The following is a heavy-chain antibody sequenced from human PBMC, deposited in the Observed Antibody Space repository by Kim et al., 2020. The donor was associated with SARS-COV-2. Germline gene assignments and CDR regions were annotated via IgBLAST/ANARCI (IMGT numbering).Heavy chain of an antibody. D-gene: IGHD6-13*01. CDR3: AKGLYSSSWYYFDY. J-gene: IGHJ4*02. CDR2: ISWNSGGI. V-gene: IGHV3-9*01. Sequence: GGSLRLSCAASGFTFGDYAMHWVRQAPGKGLEWVSGISWNSGGIGYADSVKGRFTISRDNAKNSLYLQMNSLRAEDTALYYCAKGLYSSSWYYFDYWGQGTLVTVSS. CDR1: GFTFGDYA.